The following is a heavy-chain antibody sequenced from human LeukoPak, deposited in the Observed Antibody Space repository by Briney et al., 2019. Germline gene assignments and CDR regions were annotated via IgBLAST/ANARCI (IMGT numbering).Heavy chain of an antibody. CDR3: AKEVAARPAARIYYFDY. CDR1: GFTFSSYA. Sequence: GRSLRLSCAASGFTFSSYAMSWVRQAPGKGLEWVSTISGSDSSTYYADSVKGRFSISRDNSKNTLYLQMNSLRAEDTAVYYCAKEVAARPAARIYYFDYWGQGTLVTVSS. J-gene: IGHJ4*02. D-gene: IGHD6-6*01. CDR2: ISGSDSST. V-gene: IGHV3-23*01.